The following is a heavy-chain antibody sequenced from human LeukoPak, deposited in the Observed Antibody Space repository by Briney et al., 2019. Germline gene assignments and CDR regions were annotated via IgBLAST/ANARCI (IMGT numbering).Heavy chain of an antibody. CDR1: GFSDSSSG. CDR3: AKGGDYGLDY. D-gene: IGHD4-17*01. Sequence: PAGTLRLSCAASGFSDSSSGIHWVRQAPGKGLDWLAFIQYDGRNKYYADSVKGRFTMSRDSSKNTLTMFLQMNSLRVEDTAVYYCAKGGDYGLDYLGQGTMVTGSS. CDR2: IQYDGRNK. V-gene: IGHV3-30*02. J-gene: IGHJ4*02.